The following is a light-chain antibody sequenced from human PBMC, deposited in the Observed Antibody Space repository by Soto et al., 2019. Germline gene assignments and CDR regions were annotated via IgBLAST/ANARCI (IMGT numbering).Light chain of an antibody. V-gene: IGKV3-20*01. CDR1: QSVTSSS. Sequence: EIVLTQSPGTLSLSPGERATLSCRASQSVTSSSLAWYQQKPGQAPRLLIYAASSRATGIPDRFSGSGSGTDFTLSISRLEPEDFAIYYWHQYGSPPQTFGQGIRVEVK. J-gene: IGKJ1*01. CDR3: HQYGSPPQT. CDR2: AAS.